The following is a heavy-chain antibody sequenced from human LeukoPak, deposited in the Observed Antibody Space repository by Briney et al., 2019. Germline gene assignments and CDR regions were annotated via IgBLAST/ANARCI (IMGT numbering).Heavy chain of an antibody. V-gene: IGHV1-18*01. CDR3: ASIHIAAAGTEGNFDY. Sequence: AASVKVSCKASGGTFSSYAISCVRQAPGQGLEWMGYISAYTGNTNYAQNLQGRVTMTTDTSTSTCYMELRSLRSDATAVYYCASIHIAAAGTEGNFDYWGQGTLVTVSS. CDR1: GGTFSSYA. J-gene: IGHJ4*02. D-gene: IGHD6-13*01. CDR2: ISAYTGNT.